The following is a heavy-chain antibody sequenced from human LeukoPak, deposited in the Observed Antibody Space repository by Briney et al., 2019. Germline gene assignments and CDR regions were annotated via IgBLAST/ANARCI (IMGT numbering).Heavy chain of an antibody. V-gene: IGHV1-18*01. CDR1: GYTFTSYG. Sequence: ASVKVSCKASGYTFTSYGISWVRQAPGQGLEWMGWISAYNGNTNYAQKFQGRVTMTRDTSISTAYMELSRLRSDDTAVYYCARDGGSDIVVVPATSNWFDPWGQGTLVTVSS. J-gene: IGHJ5*02. D-gene: IGHD2-2*01. CDR2: ISAYNGNT. CDR3: ARDGGSDIVVVPATSNWFDP.